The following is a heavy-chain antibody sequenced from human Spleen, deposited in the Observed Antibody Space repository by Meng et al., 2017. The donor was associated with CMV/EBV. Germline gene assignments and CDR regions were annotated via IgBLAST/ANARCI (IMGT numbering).Heavy chain of an antibody. CDR3: ARGILGGYFWSGFYMDQ. J-gene: IGHJ4*02. V-gene: IGHV3-30*04. CDR2: ISDEGRNK. CDR1: GFTFSYFA. Sequence: GESLKISCAASGFTFSYFAMHWVRQAPGKGLEWVAVISDEGRNKYYADSVKGRFTISRDDSKNTLYLQMNSLRAEDTTIYYCARGILGGYFWSGFYMDQWGQGTLVTVS. D-gene: IGHD3-3*01.